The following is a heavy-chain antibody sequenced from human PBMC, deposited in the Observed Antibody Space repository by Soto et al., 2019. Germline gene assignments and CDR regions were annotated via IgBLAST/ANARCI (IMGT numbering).Heavy chain of an antibody. CDR3: AKEVGGGTAMVTSYFDY. Sequence: HPGGSLRLSCAASGITFSSYAMSWVRQAPGKGLEWVSAISGSGSSTYYADSVKGRFTISRDNSKNTLYLQMNSLRADDTAVYYCAKEVGGGTAMVTSYFDYWGQGTLVTVPQ. D-gene: IGHD5-18*01. CDR1: GITFSSYA. CDR2: ISGSGSST. V-gene: IGHV3-23*01. J-gene: IGHJ4*02.